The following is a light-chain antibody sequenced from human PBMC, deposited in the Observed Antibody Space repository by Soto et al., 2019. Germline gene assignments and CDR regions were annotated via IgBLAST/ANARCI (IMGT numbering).Light chain of an antibody. J-gene: IGKJ2*01. Sequence: DIQMTQSPSSLSASVGDRVTITCRARQSISSYLNWYQQKPGKAPKLLIYAASSLQSGVPSRFSGSGSGTDFTLTISSLQPEDFATYYCQQSYSTSYTFVQGTKLEIK. CDR2: AAS. V-gene: IGKV1-39*01. CDR1: QSISSY. CDR3: QQSYSTSYT.